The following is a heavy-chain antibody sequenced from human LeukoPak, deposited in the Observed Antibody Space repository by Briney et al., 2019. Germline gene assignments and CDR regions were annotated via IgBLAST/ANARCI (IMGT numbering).Heavy chain of an antibody. CDR1: GFTFSSAW. CDR3: ARDQCVGAGYRGRDAFDI. Sequence: GGSLRLSCAASGFTFSSAWMSWVRQAPGRGLEWVAHIKQDGTEKYYVDSVMGRVTISRDNAKNSLYLQMNSLRVDDTAVYYCARDQCVGAGYRGRDAFDIWGQGTMVTVSS. V-gene: IGHV3-7*01. J-gene: IGHJ3*02. D-gene: IGHD2-21*01. CDR2: IKQDGTEK.